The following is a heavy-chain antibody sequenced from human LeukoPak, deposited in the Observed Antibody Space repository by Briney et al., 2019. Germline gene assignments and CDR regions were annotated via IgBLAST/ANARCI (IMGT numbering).Heavy chain of an antibody. V-gene: IGHV1-18*01. J-gene: IGHJ4*02. Sequence: ASVKVSCKASGYTFTSYGISWVRQAPGQGLECMGWISAYNGNTNYAQKLQGRVTMTTDTSTSTAYMELRSLRSDDTAVYYCARSLIPYDSSGYYPFDYWGQGTLVTVSS. CDR1: GYTFTSYG. CDR2: ISAYNGNT. CDR3: ARSLIPYDSSGYYPFDY. D-gene: IGHD3-22*01.